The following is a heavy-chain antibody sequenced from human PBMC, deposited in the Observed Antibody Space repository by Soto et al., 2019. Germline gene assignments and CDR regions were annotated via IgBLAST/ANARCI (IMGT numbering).Heavy chain of an antibody. D-gene: IGHD5-18*01. CDR1: GGSISSGDYY. V-gene: IGHV4-30-4*01. J-gene: IGHJ4*02. CDR2: IYYSGST. CDR3: ARAAYRYGYREDE. Sequence: QVQLQESGPGLVKPSQTLSLTCTVSGGSISSGDYYWSWIRQPPGKGLEWIGYIYYSGSTYYNPSLKRRVTISVDTAKYQFSLKLSSVTAADTAVYYCARAAYRYGYREDEWGQGALVTVSS.